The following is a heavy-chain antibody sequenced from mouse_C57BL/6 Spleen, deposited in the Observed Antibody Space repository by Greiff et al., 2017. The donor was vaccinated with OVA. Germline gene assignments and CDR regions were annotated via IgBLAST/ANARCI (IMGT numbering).Heavy chain of an antibody. CDR3: AKLGEGY. Sequence: EVQLQQSGPELVKPGASVKISCKASGYSFTGYYMNWVKQSPEKSLEWIGEINPSTGGTTYNQKFKAKATLIVDKSSSTAYMQLSSLTSEDSAVYYCAKLGEGYWGQGTTLTVSS. D-gene: IGHD4-1*01. CDR2: INPSTGGT. J-gene: IGHJ2*01. V-gene: IGHV1-42*01. CDR1: GYSFTGYY.